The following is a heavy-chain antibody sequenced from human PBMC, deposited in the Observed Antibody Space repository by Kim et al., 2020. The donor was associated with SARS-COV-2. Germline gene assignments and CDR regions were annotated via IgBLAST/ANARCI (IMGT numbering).Heavy chain of an antibody. D-gene: IGHD1-7*01. CDR3: PRDLNWDYQG. V-gene: IGHV3-7*03. CDR1: GFTFSSSW. CDR2: INPDGSER. J-gene: IGHJ4*02. Sequence: GGSLRLSCVVSGFTFSSSWMTWVRQAPGKGLEWVATINPDGSERNYVDSVKGRFAISRDNAKNLLYLQMNSLRIEDTAVYYCPRDLNWDYQGWGQGTLVVVSS.